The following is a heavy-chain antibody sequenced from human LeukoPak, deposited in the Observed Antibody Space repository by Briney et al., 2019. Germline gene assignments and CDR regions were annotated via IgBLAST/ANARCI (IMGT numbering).Heavy chain of an antibody. CDR1: GFTFSRYW. J-gene: IGHJ6*03. CDR2: IKQDGSEK. V-gene: IGHV3-7*01. Sequence: GGSLRLSCAASGFTFSRYWMSWVRQAPGKGLAWVANIKQDGSEKYYVDSVKGRFTISRDNAKNSLYLQMNSLRAEDTAVYYGARESVKQQLVLGRKDSWRHYYYMDVWGKGTTVTISS. D-gene: IGHD6-13*01. CDR3: ARESVKQQLVLGRKDSWRHYYYMDV.